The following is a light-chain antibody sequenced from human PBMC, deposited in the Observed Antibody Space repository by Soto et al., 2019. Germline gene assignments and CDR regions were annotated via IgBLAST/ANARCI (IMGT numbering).Light chain of an antibody. CDR3: RSYASSRSYV. CDR1: SSDVGSFNL. CDR2: EVN. J-gene: IGLJ1*01. Sequence: QSVLTQPASVSGSPGQSITISCTGTSSDVGSFNLVSWYEQHPGKAPKLMIYEVNKRPSGVSNRFSGSKSGNTASLTISGLQAEDEADYYCRSYASSRSYVFGTGTKVTVL. V-gene: IGLV2-23*02.